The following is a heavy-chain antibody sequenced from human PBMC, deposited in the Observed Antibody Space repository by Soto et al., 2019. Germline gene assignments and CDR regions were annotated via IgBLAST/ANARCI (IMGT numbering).Heavy chain of an antibody. V-gene: IGHV3-23*01. D-gene: IGHD2-2*01. CDR1: GFTFSTHA. CDR2: FSGSGGNI. Sequence: EVQLLESGGGLVQPGGSLRLSCVASGFTFSTHAMSWVRQAPGKGLEWVSTFSGSGGNIYYAESVKGRLTNSRDDSKTTLYLQMNSLRVEDTAVYYCAKDPPWTVGPLAMDVWCQGTTGTVSS. CDR3: AKDPPWTVGPLAMDV. J-gene: IGHJ6*02.